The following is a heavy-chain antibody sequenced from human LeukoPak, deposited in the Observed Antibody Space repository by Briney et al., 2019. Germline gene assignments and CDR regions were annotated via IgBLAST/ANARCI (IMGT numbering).Heavy chain of an antibody. D-gene: IGHD3-22*01. Sequence: GGSLRLSCAASGFTFSSYSMNWVRQAPGKGLEWVSSISSSSSYMYYADSVKGRFTISRDNAKNALYLQMNSLRAAETAVYYCARALYAYYYDSSGSFDYWGQGTLVTVSS. CDR2: ISSSSSYM. CDR3: ARALYAYYYDSSGSFDY. J-gene: IGHJ4*02. CDR1: GFTFSSYS. V-gene: IGHV3-21*01.